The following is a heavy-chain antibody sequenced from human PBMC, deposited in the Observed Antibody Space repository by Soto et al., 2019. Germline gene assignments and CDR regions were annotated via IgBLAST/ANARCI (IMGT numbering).Heavy chain of an antibody. Sequence: EPLCLKYTSAGGSTSRYYWSWFRQPPGRGLEWIWYIYYSGSTNYNPSLKSRVTISVDTSKNQFSLKLSSVTAADTAVYYCASYRGGSCYTNWGQATLVT. CDR1: GGSTSRYY. V-gene: IGHV4-59*01. CDR3: ASYRGGSCYTN. CDR2: IYYSGST. D-gene: IGHD2-15*01. J-gene: IGHJ4*02.